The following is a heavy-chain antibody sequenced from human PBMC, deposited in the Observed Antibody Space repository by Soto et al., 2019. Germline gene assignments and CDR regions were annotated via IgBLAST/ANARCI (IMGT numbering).Heavy chain of an antibody. J-gene: IGHJ6*02. CDR1: GFTFSDHY. Sequence: GGSLRLSCAASGFTFSDHYMDWVRQAPGKGLECVGRTRNIANTYTTEYAASVEGRFTISRDDSKNSLFLQLNSLKTEDTAVYYCAREEGLMVRGVIGYYAMDVWGQGTTVTVSS. V-gene: IGHV3-72*01. CDR3: AREEGLMVRGVIGYYAMDV. CDR2: TRNIANTYTT. D-gene: IGHD3-10*01.